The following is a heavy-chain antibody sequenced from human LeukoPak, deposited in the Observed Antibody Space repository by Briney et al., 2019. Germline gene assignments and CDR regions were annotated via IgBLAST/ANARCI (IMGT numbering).Heavy chain of an antibody. CDR2: INHSGST. CDR1: GGSFSGYY. CDR3: ARDCPELLWFGELLYPRSNWFDP. V-gene: IGHV4-34*01. D-gene: IGHD3-10*01. J-gene: IGHJ5*02. Sequence: SETLSLTCAVYGGSFSGYYWSWIRQPPGKGLEWIGEINHSGSTNYNPSLKSRVTISVDTSKNQFSLKLSSVTAADTAVYYCARDCPELLWFGELLYPRSNWFDPWGQGTPVTVSS.